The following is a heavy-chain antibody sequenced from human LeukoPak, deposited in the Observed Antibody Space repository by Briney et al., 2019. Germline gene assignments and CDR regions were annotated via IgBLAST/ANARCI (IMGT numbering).Heavy chain of an antibody. CDR3: ASVLVAAGIGITWFDP. CDR1: GGTFSSYA. CDR2: IIPIIGTG. J-gene: IGHJ5*02. Sequence: ASVTVSCKASGGTFSSYAISWVRQAPGQGLEWVGGIIPIIGTGNYAQKFQGRVTITADTSTRTAYMELSSLRSEDTAVYYCASVLVAAGIGITWFDPWGQGTLVSASS. D-gene: IGHD6-13*01. V-gene: IGHV1-69*06.